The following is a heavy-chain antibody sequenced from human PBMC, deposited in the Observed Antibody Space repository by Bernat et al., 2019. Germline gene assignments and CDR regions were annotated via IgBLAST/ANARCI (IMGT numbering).Heavy chain of an antibody. J-gene: IGHJ4*02. CDR1: SFKFEDYG. CDR2: ISYDGGTK. D-gene: IGHD4-17*01. CDR3: ANANYGDFYYFNY. V-gene: IGHV3-30*18. Sequence: QVYLVESGGGVVQPGRSLRLSCAASSFKFEDYGMHWVRQAPGKGLEWVAVISYDGGTKYYADSVRGRFTISRDNFRGTLSLQMNSLRAEDTAVYYCANANYGDFYYFNYWGQGTVVTVSS.